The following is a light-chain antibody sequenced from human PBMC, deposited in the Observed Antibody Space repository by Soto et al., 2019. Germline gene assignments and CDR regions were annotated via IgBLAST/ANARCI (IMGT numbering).Light chain of an antibody. CDR3: AVWDDSLNGWV. Sequence: QSVVTQPPSASGTPGQRVTISCSGSSSNIGTNAVNWCQQLPGTAPRLLIYSNDQRPPGVPDRFSGSTSGTSASLGISGLQSEDEADYFCAVWDDSLNGWVFGGGTKLTVL. CDR1: SSNIGTNA. J-gene: IGLJ3*02. CDR2: SND. V-gene: IGLV1-44*01.